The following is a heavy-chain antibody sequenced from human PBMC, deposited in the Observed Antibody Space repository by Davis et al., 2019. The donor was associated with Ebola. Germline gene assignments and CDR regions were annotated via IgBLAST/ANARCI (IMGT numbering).Heavy chain of an antibody. CDR3: ARVRGPTTVPTDY. Sequence: ASVKVSCKASGYTFTGSYMHWVRQAPGQGLEWMGWTNPNSGGTNYAQKFQGRVTMTRDTSISTAYMELSRLRSDDTAVYYCARVRGPTTVPTDYWGQGTLVTVSS. CDR2: TNPNSGGT. J-gene: IGHJ4*02. V-gene: IGHV1-2*02. CDR1: GYTFTGSY. D-gene: IGHD4-17*01.